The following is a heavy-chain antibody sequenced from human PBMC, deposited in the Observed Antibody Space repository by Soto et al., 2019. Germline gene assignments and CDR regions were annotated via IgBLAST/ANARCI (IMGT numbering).Heavy chain of an antibody. Sequence: QVQLQQWGAGLLKPSETLSLTCAVYGGSFSGYYWSWIRQPPGKGLEWIGAINHSGSTNYNPSLKSRVTISVDTSKNQFSLKLSSVTAADTAVYYCARGHPLNTYYYDSSGYYLGYWGQGTLVTVSS. D-gene: IGHD3-22*01. CDR1: GGSFSGYY. CDR2: INHSGST. J-gene: IGHJ4*02. CDR3: ARGHPLNTYYYDSSGYYLGY. V-gene: IGHV4-34*01.